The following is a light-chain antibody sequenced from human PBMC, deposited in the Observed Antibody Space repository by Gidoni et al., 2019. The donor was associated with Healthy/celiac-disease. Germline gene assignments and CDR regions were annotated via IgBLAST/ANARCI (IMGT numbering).Light chain of an antibody. CDR1: KVGDKY. CDR3: QAWDSSTGV. CDR2: QAS. Sequence: SYELTQPPSVSVSPGHTASITCSGDKVGDKYACWYQQKPGQSPVLVLYQASKRPSGIPERFSGSNSGNTATLTISGTQAMDEADYYCQAWDSSTGVFGTGTKVTVL. J-gene: IGLJ1*01. V-gene: IGLV3-1*01.